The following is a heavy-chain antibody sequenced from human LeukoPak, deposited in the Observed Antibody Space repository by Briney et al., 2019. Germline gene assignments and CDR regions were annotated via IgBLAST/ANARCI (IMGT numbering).Heavy chain of an antibody. CDR3: ASAGDYGQDYFDY. V-gene: IGHV1-2*02. Sequence: ASVKVSCKASVYTFTGYYMHWVRQAPGPGLEGMGWINPNSGGTNYAKTFQGRVTMTRDTSISTAYMELSRLRSDDTAVYYCASAGDYGQDYFDYWGQGTLVTVSS. CDR1: VYTFTGYY. CDR2: INPNSGGT. D-gene: IGHD4-17*01. J-gene: IGHJ4*02.